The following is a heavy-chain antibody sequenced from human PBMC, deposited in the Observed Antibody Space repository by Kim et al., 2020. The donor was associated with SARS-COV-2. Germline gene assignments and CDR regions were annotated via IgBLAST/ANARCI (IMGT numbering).Heavy chain of an antibody. CDR3: AKMAAAKLRTFDI. V-gene: IGHV3-23*01. D-gene: IGHD6-13*01. Sequence: YADSVRGRFTISRGNTKNTLYLQMNSLSAEDTAVYYCAKMAAAKLRTFDIWGQGTMVTVSS. J-gene: IGHJ3*02.